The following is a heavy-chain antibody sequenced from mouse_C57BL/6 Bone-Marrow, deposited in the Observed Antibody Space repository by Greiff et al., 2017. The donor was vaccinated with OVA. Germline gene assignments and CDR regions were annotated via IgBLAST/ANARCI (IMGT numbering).Heavy chain of an antibody. V-gene: IGHV5-6*01. CDR3: ARQGYYYGIRAPPWFAY. D-gene: IGHD1-1*01. J-gene: IGHJ3*01. Sequence: EVQLVESGGDLVKPGGSLKLSCAASGFTFSSYGMSWVRQTPDKRLEWVATISSGGSYTYYPDSVKGRFTISRDNAKNTLYLQMSSLKSEDTAMYYCARQGYYYGIRAPPWFAYWGRGTLVTVSA. CDR1: GFTFSSYG. CDR2: ISSGGSYT.